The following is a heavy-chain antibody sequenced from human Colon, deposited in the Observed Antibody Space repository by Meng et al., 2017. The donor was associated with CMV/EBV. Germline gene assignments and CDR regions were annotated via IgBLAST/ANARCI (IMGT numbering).Heavy chain of an antibody. Sequence: GKSLKISCAASGFIFANYGIHWVRQAPGKGLEWVAVIWHDGTNKYYADFLKGRLTLSRDNSKNTVYMEMNTLRGEDTAVYYCARSGTLGGMDVWGQGNPGHRLL. D-gene: IGHD3-3*01. V-gene: IGHV3-33*03. CDR3: ARSGTLGGMDV. CDR2: IWHDGTNK. CDR1: GFIFANYG. J-gene: IGHJ6*02.